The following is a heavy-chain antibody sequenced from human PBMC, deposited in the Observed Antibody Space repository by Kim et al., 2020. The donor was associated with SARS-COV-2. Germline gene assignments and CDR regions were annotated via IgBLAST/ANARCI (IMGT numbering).Heavy chain of an antibody. J-gene: IGHJ5*02. V-gene: IGHV4-39*01. CDR3: ARVLRYFVSPSEWFDP. CDR2: IYYSGST. Sequence: SETLSLTCTVSGGSISSSSYYWGWIRQPPGKGLEWIGSIYYSGSTYYNPSLKSRVTISVDTSKNQFSLKLSSVTAADTAVYYCARVLRYFVSPSEWFDP. D-gene: IGHD3-9*01. CDR1: GGSISSSSYY.